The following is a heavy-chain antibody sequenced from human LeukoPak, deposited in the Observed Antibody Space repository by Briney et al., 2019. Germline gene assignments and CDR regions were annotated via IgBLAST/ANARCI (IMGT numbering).Heavy chain of an antibody. CDR3: ARPQALRYFDWSDAFDI. J-gene: IGHJ3*02. D-gene: IGHD3-9*01. CDR1: GGSFSGYY. V-gene: IGHV4-34*01. Sequence: SETLSLTCAVYGGSFSGYYWSWIRQPPGKGLGWIGEINHSGSTNYNPSLKSRVTISVDTSKNQFSLKLSSVTAADTAVYYCARPQALRYFDWSDAFDIWGQGTMVTVSS. CDR2: INHSGST.